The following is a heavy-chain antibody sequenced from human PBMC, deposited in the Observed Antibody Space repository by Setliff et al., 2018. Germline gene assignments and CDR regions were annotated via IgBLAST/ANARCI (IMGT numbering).Heavy chain of an antibody. CDR3: AKDSSYSMIVVVIPFDY. CDR2: VSGSGGST. D-gene: IGHD3-22*01. J-gene: IGHJ4*02. V-gene: IGHV3-23*01. CDR1: GFTFRSYA. Sequence: GGPLRLSCAASGFTFRSYAMSWVRQAPGKGLEWVSGVSGSGGSTYYTDSVKGRFTISRDNSKNTLYLQMNSLRAEDTAVYYCAKDSSYSMIVVVIPFDYWGQGTLVTVSS.